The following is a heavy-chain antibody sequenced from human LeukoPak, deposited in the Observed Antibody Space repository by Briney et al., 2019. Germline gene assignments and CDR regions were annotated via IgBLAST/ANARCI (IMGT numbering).Heavy chain of an antibody. J-gene: IGHJ4*02. CDR3: ARANLGYCSGGSCYGGFYFDY. V-gene: IGHV4-59*01. Sequence: SETLSLTCTVSGGSISSYYWSWIRQPPGKGLEWIGYIYYSGSTNYNPSLKSRVTISVDTSKNQFSLKLSSVTAADTAVYYCARANLGYCSGGSCYGGFYFDYWGQGTLVTVSS. CDR1: GGSISSYY. CDR2: IYYSGST. D-gene: IGHD2-15*01.